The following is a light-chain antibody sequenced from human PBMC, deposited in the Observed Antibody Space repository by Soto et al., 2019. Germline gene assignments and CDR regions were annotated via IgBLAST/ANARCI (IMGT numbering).Light chain of an antibody. V-gene: IGKV2D-29*01. CDR1: HSLLQSDGNTY. CDR2: AVS. CDR3: QHYNSYSEA. J-gene: IGKJ1*01. Sequence: IVMTQTPLSLSVTPGQPASISCKSSHSLLQSDGNTYLYWYLQKPGQPPQLLIYAVSNRFSGVPDRFSGSGSGTEFTLTISSLQPDDFATYYCQHYNSYSEAFGQGTKVDIK.